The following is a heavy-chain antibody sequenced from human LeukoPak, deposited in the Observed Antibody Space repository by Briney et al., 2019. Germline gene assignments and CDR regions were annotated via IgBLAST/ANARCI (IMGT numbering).Heavy chain of an antibody. D-gene: IGHD2-2*01. CDR2: LYYMRGA. CDR3: ARAGVGDIVVVPAAMIDAFDI. CDR1: GGSISGYY. Sequence: PSETLSLTCTVSGGSISGYYWSWSRQPPGKGVEWIGNLYYMRGAWYKSSLKSRVTTSVDTSRNEFSLKLSSVTAADTAVYYCARAGVGDIVVVPAAMIDAFDIWGQGTMVTVSS. J-gene: IGHJ3*02. V-gene: IGHV4-59*08.